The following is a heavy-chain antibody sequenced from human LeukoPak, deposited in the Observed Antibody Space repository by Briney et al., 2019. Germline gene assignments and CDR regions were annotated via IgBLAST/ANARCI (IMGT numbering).Heavy chain of an antibody. CDR1: GLSLSNFR. CDR3: VTDGDKWNDFEY. Sequence: PGGSLRLSCAASGLSLSNFRMHWVRQAPGKGLEWVAIISKDGNEIKYVDSVKGRFTLSRDNAKNSVCLQMNSLRTEDTALYYCVTDGDKWNDFEYWGQGTLVTVSS. D-gene: IGHD1-1*01. J-gene: IGHJ4*02. CDR2: ISKDGNEI. V-gene: IGHV3-7*01.